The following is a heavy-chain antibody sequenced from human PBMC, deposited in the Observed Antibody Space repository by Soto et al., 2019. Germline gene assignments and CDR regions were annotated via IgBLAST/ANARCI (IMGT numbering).Heavy chain of an antibody. D-gene: IGHD3-3*01. Sequence: GASVKVSCKASGYTFTSYGSIWVRQAPGQGLEWMGRISAYNGNTNYAQKLQGRVTMTTDTSTSTAYMGLRSLRSDDTAVYYCARDGGRFLEWLSKAPFDYWGQGTLVTVSS. CDR3: ARDGGRFLEWLSKAPFDY. J-gene: IGHJ4*02. CDR1: GYTFTSYG. V-gene: IGHV1-18*01. CDR2: ISAYNGNT.